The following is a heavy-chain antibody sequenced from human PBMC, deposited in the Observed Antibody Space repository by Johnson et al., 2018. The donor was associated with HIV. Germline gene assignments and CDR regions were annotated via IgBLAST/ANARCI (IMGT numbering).Heavy chain of an antibody. J-gene: IGHJ3*02. CDR1: GFTVSSNY. V-gene: IGHV3-48*04. CDR3: ARGWRAVAGPDAFDI. D-gene: IGHD6-19*01. CDR2: ISWNSGSI. Sequence: VQLVESGGGLVQPGGSLRLSCAASGFTVSSNYMSWVRQAPGKGLEWVSGISWNSGSIHYVDSVKGRFTISRDNAKNSMYLQMNSLRAEDTAVYYCARGWRAVAGPDAFDIWGQGTMVTVSS.